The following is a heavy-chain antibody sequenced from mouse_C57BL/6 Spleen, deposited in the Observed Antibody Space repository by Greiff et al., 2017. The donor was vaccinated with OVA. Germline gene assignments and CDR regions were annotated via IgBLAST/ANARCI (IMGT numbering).Heavy chain of an antibody. CDR3: ARRVTTGYYYAMDY. CDR2: IYPGDGDT. D-gene: IGHD1-1*01. Sequence: QVHVKQSGAELVKPGASVKISCKASGYAFSSYWMNWVKQRPGKGLEWIGQIYPGDGDTNYNGKFKGKATLTADKSSSTAYMQLSSLTSEDSAVYFCARRVTTGYYYAMDYWGQGTSVTVSS. V-gene: IGHV1-80*01. CDR1: GYAFSSYW. J-gene: IGHJ4*01.